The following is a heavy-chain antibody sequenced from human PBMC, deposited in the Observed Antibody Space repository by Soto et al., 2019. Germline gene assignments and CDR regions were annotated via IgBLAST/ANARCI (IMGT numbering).Heavy chain of an antibody. CDR1: GFTFSSYA. V-gene: IGHV3-23*01. CDR2: ISGSGGST. CDR3: AGYCSSTSCRAEYFQH. D-gene: IGHD2-2*01. Sequence: GGSLRLSCAASGFTFSSYAMSWVRQAPGKGLERVSAISGSGGSTYYADSVKGRFTISRDNSKNTPYLQMNSLRAEDTAVYYCAGYCSSTSCRAEYFQHWGQGTLVTVSS. J-gene: IGHJ1*01.